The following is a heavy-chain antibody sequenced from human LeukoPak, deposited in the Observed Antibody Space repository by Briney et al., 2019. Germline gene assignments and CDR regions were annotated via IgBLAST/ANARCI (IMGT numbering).Heavy chain of an antibody. CDR1: GFTFRSYA. Sequence: GGSLRLSCAASGFTFRSYAMSWVRQAPGKGLEWVSAISGSGGNTYYADSVKGRFTISRDNSKNTLYLQMNSLRAEDTAVYYCAKLVGVIPNDIWGQGTMVTVSS. D-gene: IGHD3-16*02. CDR2: ISGSGGNT. J-gene: IGHJ3*02. CDR3: AKLVGVIPNDI. V-gene: IGHV3-23*01.